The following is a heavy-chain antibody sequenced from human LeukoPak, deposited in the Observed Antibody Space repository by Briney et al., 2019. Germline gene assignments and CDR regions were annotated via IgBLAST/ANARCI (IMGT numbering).Heavy chain of an antibody. CDR2: ISWNSGSI. V-gene: IGHV3-9*01. Sequence: PGGSLRLSCAASGFTFDDYAMHWVRQAPGKGLELVSGISWNSGSIGYADSVKGRFTISRDNATNSLYLQMNSLRAEDTALYYCAKLGSGLNDAFDIWGQGTMVTVSS. CDR1: GFTFDDYA. D-gene: IGHD6-19*01. J-gene: IGHJ3*02. CDR3: AKLGSGLNDAFDI.